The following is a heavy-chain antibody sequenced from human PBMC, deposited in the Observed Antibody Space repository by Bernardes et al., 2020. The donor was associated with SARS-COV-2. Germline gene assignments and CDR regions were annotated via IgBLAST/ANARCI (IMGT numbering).Heavy chain of an antibody. V-gene: IGHV3-15*05. Sequence: GGSLRLSCAASGFSFTDAWMNWVRQPPGRALEWVGRIKTNADGGTTAYGAAVKDRFIISRDDSQDTLYLQMNSLKPEDTGMYYCTAVPTSAYWGQGVLVTVSS. CDR2: IKTNADGGTT. D-gene: IGHD3-16*01. CDR1: GFSFTDAW. CDR3: TAVPTSAY. J-gene: IGHJ4*02.